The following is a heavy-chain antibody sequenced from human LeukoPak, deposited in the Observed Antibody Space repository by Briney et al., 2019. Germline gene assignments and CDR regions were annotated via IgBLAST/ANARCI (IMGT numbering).Heavy chain of an antibody. V-gene: IGHV3-21*01. CDR3: ARDTFYYYYDSSGHDAFDI. J-gene: IGHJ3*02. Sequence: PGGSLRLSCAASGFTFSSYSMNWVRQAPGKGLEWVSSISSSSSYIYYADSVKGRFTISRDNAKNSLYLQMNSLRAEDTAVYYCARDTFYYYYDSSGHDAFDIWGQGTMVTVSS. CDR1: GFTFSSYS. CDR2: ISSSSSYI. D-gene: IGHD3-22*01.